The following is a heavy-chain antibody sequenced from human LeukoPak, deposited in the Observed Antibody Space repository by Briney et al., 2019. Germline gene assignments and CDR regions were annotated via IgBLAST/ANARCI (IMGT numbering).Heavy chain of an antibody. CDR3: TRGDGVAFDY. Sequence: GGSLRLSCAASGVTFSGSSLHWVRQASGKGLEWVGRIRSKANSYATSSAASVKGRFTISRDDSKNTAYLQMSSLKTEDTAVYYCTRGDGVAFDYWGQGTLVTVSS. CDR2: IRSKANSYAT. J-gene: IGHJ4*02. V-gene: IGHV3-73*01. CDR1: GVTFSGSS. D-gene: IGHD4-17*01.